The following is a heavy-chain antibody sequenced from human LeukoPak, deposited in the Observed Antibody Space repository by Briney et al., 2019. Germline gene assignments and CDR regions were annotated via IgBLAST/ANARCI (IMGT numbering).Heavy chain of an antibody. V-gene: IGHV4-4*02. Sequence: SGTLSLTCAVSGGSISSSNWWSWVRQPPGKGLEWIGEIYHSGSTNYNPSLKSRVTISVDKSKNQFSLKLSSVTAADTAVYYCARSMSDYSLAWYFDLWGRGTLVTVSS. CDR1: GGSISSSNW. CDR3: ARSMSDYSLAWYFDL. D-gene: IGHD4-17*01. CDR2: IYHSGST. J-gene: IGHJ2*01.